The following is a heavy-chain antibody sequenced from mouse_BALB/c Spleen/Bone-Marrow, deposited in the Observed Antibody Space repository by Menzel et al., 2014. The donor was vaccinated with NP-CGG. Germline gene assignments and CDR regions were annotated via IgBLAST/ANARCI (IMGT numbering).Heavy chain of an antibody. CDR3: ARGDYGDWYFDV. V-gene: IGHV1S34*01. CDR1: GYSFTGYY. D-gene: IGHD2-4*01. CDR2: ISCYNGAT. J-gene: IGHJ1*01. Sequence: LVKTGASVKISCKASGYSFTGYYMHWVKQSHGKSLEWIGYISCYNGATSYNQKFKGKATFTVDTSSSTAYMQFISLTSEDSAVYYCARGDYGDWYFDVWGARTTVTVSS.